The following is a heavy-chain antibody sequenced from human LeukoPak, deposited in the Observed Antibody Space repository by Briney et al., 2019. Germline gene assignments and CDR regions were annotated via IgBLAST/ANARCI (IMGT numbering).Heavy chain of an antibody. J-gene: IGHJ3*02. CDR3: ARHAARYLGYSYDAFDI. Sequence: SETLSLTCTVSGGSISSYYWSWIRQPPGKGLEWIGYIYYSGSTNYNPSLKSRVTISVDTSKNQFSLKLSSVTAADTAVYYCARHAARYLGYSYDAFDIWGQGTMVTVSS. CDR1: GGSISSYY. V-gene: IGHV4-59*08. D-gene: IGHD5-18*01. CDR2: IYYSGST.